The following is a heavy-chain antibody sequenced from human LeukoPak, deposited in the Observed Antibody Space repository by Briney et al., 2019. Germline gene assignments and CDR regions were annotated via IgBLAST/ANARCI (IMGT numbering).Heavy chain of an antibody. CDR2: INHSGST. V-gene: IGHV4-34*01. CDR3: GRGDWFDP. Sequence: SETLSLTCAVYGGSFSGYYWSWIRQPPGKGLEWIGEINHSGSTNYNPPLKSRVTISVDTSKNQFSLKLSSVTAADTAVYYCGRGDWFDPWGQGTLVTVSS. J-gene: IGHJ5*02. CDR1: GGSFSGYY.